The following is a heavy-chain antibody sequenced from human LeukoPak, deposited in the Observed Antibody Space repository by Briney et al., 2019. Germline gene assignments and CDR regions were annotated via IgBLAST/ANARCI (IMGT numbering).Heavy chain of an antibody. CDR2: IYTNHNT. J-gene: IGHJ6*02. Sequence: GGSLRLSCAASGFIFRKYGMNWVRQAPGKGLEWVSGIYTNHNTRYADSVKGRFTFSRDNSKNTVYLQMDSLRMEDTAVYYCAHLVWEYVGGLDVWGQGTTVTVSS. V-gene: IGHV3-23*05. D-gene: IGHD3/OR15-3a*01. CDR3: AHLVWEYVGGLDV. CDR1: GFIFRKYG.